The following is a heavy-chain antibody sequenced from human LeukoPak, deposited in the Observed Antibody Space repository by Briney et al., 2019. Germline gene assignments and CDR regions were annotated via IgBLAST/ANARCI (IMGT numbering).Heavy chain of an antibody. J-gene: IGHJ5*02. Sequence: GGSLRLSCAASGFTFSSYWMHWVRQAPGKGLVWVSRINGDGSRISYADSVQGRFTISRDNAKNTLYLQMNSLRAEDTAVYYCARSGEAVTNNWFDPWGQGTLVTVSS. CDR3: ARSGEAVTNNWFDP. CDR1: GFTFSSYW. CDR2: INGDGSRI. D-gene: IGHD4-17*01. V-gene: IGHV3-74*01.